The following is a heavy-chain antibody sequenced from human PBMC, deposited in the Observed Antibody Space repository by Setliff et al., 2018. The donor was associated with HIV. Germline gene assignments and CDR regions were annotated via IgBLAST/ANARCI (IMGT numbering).Heavy chain of an antibody. CDR3: ARCYYNFWSGYPLDYMDV. CDR1: GGSISSYS. CDR2: IYTSGST. D-gene: IGHD3-3*01. J-gene: IGHJ6*03. V-gene: IGHV4-4*08. Sequence: SETLSLTCTVSGGSISSYSWSWIRQPPGKGLEWIGYIYTSGSTNYNPSLKSRVTISVDTSENQFSLKLSSVTAADTAVYYCARCYYNFWSGYPLDYMDVWGKGTTVTVSS.